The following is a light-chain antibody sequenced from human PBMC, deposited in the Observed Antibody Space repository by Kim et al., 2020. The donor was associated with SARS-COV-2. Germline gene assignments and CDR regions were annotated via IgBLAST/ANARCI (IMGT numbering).Light chain of an antibody. CDR3: QSYDNNNQRV. J-gene: IGLJ3*02. Sequence: KTVTIYCTRSSGSIASNDVQWYQQRPGSAPTTVIYEDNQRPSGVPDRFSGSIDSSSNSASLTISGLKTEDEADYYCQSYDNNNQRVFGGGTQLTVL. CDR2: EDN. CDR1: SGSIASND. V-gene: IGLV6-57*03.